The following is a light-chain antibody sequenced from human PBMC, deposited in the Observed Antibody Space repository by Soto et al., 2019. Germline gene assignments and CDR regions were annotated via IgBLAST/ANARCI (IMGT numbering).Light chain of an antibody. CDR2: EVS. Sequence: QSALTQPPSASGSPGQSVTISCTGTSSDVGGYNYVSWYQQHPGKAPKLMIYEVSKRPSGVPDRFSGSKSGNTASLTVSGLQAEDEADYYCCSYADSNNVFGTRTKVTVL. CDR3: CSYADSNNV. V-gene: IGLV2-8*01. J-gene: IGLJ1*01. CDR1: SSDVGGYNY.